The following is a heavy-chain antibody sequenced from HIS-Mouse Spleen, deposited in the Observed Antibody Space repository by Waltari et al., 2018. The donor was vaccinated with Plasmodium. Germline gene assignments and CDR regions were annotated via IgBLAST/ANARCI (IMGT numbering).Heavy chain of an antibody. J-gene: IGHJ3*02. D-gene: IGHD6-6*01. CDR3: ARGMKSSSSAFDI. Sequence: EVQLVESGGGLIQPGGSLRLSCAASGFTVSSNYMSWVRQAPGKGLEWVAVISSGGSTYYADSVKGRFTISRDKSKNTLYLQMNSLRAEDTAVYYCARGMKSSSSAFDIWGQGTMVTVSS. CDR2: ISSGGST. V-gene: IGHV3-53*01. CDR1: GFTVSSNY.